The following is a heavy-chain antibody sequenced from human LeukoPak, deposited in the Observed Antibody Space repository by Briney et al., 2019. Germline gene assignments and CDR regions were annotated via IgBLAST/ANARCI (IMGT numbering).Heavy chain of an antibody. V-gene: IGHV3-9*01. CDR1: GFPFDAYA. CDR2: ISSNADSI. Sequence: GRSLRLPCAASGFPFDAYAMHWVRQAPGKGLEWVSGISSNADSIGYADSVKGRFTISRDNAKNSLFLQMNSLRADDTALYYCAKGYCSSTSCLGNYWGQGNLVTVSS. J-gene: IGHJ4*02. D-gene: IGHD2-2*01. CDR3: AKGYCSSTSCLGNY.